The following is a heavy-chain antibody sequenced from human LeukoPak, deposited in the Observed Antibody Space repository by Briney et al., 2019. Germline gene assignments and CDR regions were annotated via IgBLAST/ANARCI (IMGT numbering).Heavy chain of an antibody. D-gene: IGHD2-15*01. V-gene: IGHV1-18*01. CDR2: ISAYNGNT. CDR1: GYTFTSYG. CDR3: ARDFVVVVDLGY. Sequence: ASVKVSCKASGYTFTSYGISWVRQAPGQGLEWMGWISAYNGNTNYAQKLQGRVTMTSDTSTSTAYMELRSLRSDDTAVYYCARDFVVVVDLGYWGQGTLVTVSS. J-gene: IGHJ4*02.